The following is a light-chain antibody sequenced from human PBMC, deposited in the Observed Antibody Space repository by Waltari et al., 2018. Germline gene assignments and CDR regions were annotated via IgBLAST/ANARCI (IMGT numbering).Light chain of an antibody. V-gene: IGLV2-14*03. CDR3: SSYTSSSTRV. J-gene: IGLJ3*02. CDR1: SSDVGGYNY. CDR2: DGS. Sequence: QSALTQPASVSGSPGQSITIPCTGTSSDVGGYNYVSWYQQHPGKAPKLMIYDGSNRPSGVSNRFSGSKSGNTASLTISGLQAEDEADYYCSSYTSSSTRVFGGGTKLTVL.